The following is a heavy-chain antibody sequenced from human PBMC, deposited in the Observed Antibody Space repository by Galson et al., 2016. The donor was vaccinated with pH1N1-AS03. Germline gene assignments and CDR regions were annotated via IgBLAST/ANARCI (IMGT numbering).Heavy chain of an antibody. J-gene: IGHJ4*02. V-gene: IGHV3-30*02. CDR2: LPYDGSNK. CDR3: AKDKDSYYGPDY. D-gene: IGHD1-26*01. Sequence: SLRLSCAASGFTFSSYGMHWVRQAPGKGLEWLSFLPYDGSNKFYADSVKGRFTISRDNSKNTLYLQMNSLRAEDTAVHYCAKDKDSYYGPDYRGQGTLVTVSS. CDR1: GFTFSSYG.